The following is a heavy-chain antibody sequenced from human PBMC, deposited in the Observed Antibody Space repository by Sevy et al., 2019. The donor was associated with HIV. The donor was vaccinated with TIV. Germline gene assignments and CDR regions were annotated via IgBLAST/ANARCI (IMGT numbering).Heavy chain of an antibody. V-gene: IGHV3-33*01. CDR2: IWYDGRTK. J-gene: IGHJ5*01. Sequence: GGSLRLSCSASGFTFRSFSMHWVRQAPGKGLEWVAAIWYDGRTKQYADSVKGRFTISRDNSKNMLNLEMNRLRAEDTVLYFCARDSARVIVPTAGFDSWGQGTVVTVSS. D-gene: IGHD1-1*01. CDR3: ARDSARVIVPTAGFDS. CDR1: GFTFRSFS.